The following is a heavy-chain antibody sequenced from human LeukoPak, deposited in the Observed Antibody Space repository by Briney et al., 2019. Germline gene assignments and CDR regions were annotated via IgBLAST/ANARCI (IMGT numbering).Heavy chain of an antibody. CDR3: ARDERSSCRGDSCYYFDY. V-gene: IGHV1-18*01. CDR2: ISGYNGNT. D-gene: IGHD2-15*01. J-gene: IGHJ4*02. Sequence: ASVKVSCKASGYTFTSYGISWVRQAPGQGLKWMAWISGYNGNTNCAQKFQGRVTMTTDTSTSTAYMEVRSLRSDDTAVYYCARDERSSCRGDSCYYFDYWGQGTLVTVSP. CDR1: GYTFTSYG.